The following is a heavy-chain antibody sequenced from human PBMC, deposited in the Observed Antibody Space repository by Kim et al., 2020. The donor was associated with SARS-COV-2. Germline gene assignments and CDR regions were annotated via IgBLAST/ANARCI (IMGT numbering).Heavy chain of an antibody. CDR1: GFSFSSYG. CDR3: ANCPDAYYYYYGMDV. V-gene: IGHV3-30*18. Sequence: GRSLRLSCAASGFSFSSYGMHWVRQAPGKGLEWVAVISYDGNNKYYADSVKGRFTISRDNSRNTLYLQMNSLRGEDTAVYYCANCPDAYYYYYGMDVWGQGPTVTVPS. J-gene: IGHJ6*01. CDR2: ISYDGNNK.